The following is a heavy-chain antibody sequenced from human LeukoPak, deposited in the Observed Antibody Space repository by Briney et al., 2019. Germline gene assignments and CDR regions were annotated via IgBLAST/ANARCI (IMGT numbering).Heavy chain of an antibody. CDR3: ARDSHYYDSSGYYSNWFDP. CDR1: GFTLEDYG. CDR2: INWNGATT. Sequence: PGGSLRLSCAASGFTLEDYGMTWVRQAPGKGLEWVSNINWNGATTGYADSVKGRFTISRDNAKNSLYLQMNSLRAEDPALYYCARDSHYYDSSGYYSNWFDPWGQGTQVTVSS. V-gene: IGHV3-20*04. J-gene: IGHJ5*02. D-gene: IGHD3-22*01.